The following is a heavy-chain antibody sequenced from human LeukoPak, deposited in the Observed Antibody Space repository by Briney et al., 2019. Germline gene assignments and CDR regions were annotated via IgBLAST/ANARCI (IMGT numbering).Heavy chain of an antibody. Sequence: GGSLRLSCAASGFTFSDYYMSWIRQAPGKGLEWVSYISSSGSTIYYADSVKGRFTISRDNAKNSLYLQMNSLRAEDTAVYYCATYLCSSTSYTLSQESDYWGQGTLVTVSS. CDR2: ISSSGSTI. D-gene: IGHD2-2*01. CDR1: GFTFSDYY. CDR3: ATYLCSSTSYTLSQESDY. V-gene: IGHV3-11*01. J-gene: IGHJ4*02.